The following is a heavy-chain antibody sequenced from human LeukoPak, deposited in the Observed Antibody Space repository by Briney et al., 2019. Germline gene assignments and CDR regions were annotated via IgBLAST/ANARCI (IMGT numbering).Heavy chain of an antibody. Sequence: PGGSLRLSCAASGFTFSNHAMHWVRHAPGKALEYVAVINSNGANTFHAKSLNDRFTISRDNSKNILYLQMGSLRAEDMAVYYCARGEEFYDSSGYRRLDSWGQGTLVVVSS. CDR2: INSNGANT. D-gene: IGHD3-22*01. CDR1: GFTFSNHA. V-gene: IGHV3-64*01. J-gene: IGHJ4*02. CDR3: ARGEEFYDSSGYRRLDS.